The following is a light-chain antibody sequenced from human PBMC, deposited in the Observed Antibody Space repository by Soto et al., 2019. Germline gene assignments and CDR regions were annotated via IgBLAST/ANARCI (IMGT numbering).Light chain of an antibody. V-gene: IGKV1-39*02. CDR2: AAS. CDR3: QEYNYWHPIT. Sequence: DIQMTQSPSSLSASVGDRVTSTCRASQSISSYLNWYQQKPGKAPKLLIYAASSSQSGVPSRFSGSGSGTEFTLTITSLQSEDSAVYYCQEYNYWHPITFGEGTKVDIK. CDR1: QSISSY. J-gene: IGKJ4*01.